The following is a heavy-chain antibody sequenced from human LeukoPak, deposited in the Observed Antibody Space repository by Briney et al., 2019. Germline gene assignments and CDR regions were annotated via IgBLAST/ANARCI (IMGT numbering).Heavy chain of an antibody. CDR1: GFTFSSYW. Sequence: GGSLRLSCAASGFTFSSYWMSWVRQAPGKGLEWVANIKQDGSEKYYVDSVKGRFTISRDNAKNSLYLQMNSLRAEDTAVYYCARGVGRITMIVRYYYYYMDVWGKGTTVTVSS. CDR3: ARGVGRITMIVRYYYYYMDV. J-gene: IGHJ6*03. V-gene: IGHV3-7*01. CDR2: IKQDGSEK. D-gene: IGHD3-22*01.